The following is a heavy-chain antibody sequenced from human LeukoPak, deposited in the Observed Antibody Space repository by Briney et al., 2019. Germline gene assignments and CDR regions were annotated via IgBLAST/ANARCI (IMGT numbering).Heavy chain of an antibody. CDR1: GFTFSSYA. J-gene: IGHJ4*02. D-gene: IGHD3-3*01. CDR2: ISGSGGST. CDR3: AKGGGLRITIFGVVIDY. Sequence: GGSLRLSCAASGFTFSSYAMSWVRQAPGKGLEWVSAISGSGGSTYYADSVKGRFTISRDNSKNTLYLQMNSLRAEDTAVYYCAKGGGLRITIFGVVIDYWGQGTLVTVSS. V-gene: IGHV3-23*01.